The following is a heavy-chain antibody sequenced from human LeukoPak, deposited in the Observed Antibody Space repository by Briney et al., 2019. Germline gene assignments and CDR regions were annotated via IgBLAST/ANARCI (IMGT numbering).Heavy chain of an antibody. CDR2: IYNDGSTT. CDR1: GFMFSKSW. CDR3: AKDLGALTYGEGF. J-gene: IGHJ4*02. V-gene: IGHV3-74*01. Sequence: GGSLRLSCAASGFMFSKSWMHWVRQVPGKGLVWVARIYNDGSTTYYADSVRGRFTISRDNSKNTLSLQMNSLRVEDTALYYCAKDLGALTYGEGFWGQGTLVTVSS. D-gene: IGHD3-16*01.